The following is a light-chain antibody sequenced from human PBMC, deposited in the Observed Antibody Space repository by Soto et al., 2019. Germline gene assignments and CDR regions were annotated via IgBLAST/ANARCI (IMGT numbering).Light chain of an antibody. CDR1: TSVSSSY. CDR2: GAS. CDR3: QLYGSSRLT. V-gene: IGKV3-20*01. Sequence: ESVLPQSPGTLSLSPGERDTLSCRASTSVSSSYLAWYQQKPGQAPRLLIYGASSRATGIPDKFSGSGSGTHCTLSINRLEPEDVAVYYCQLYGSSRLTFCQGTKVEI. J-gene: IGKJ1*01.